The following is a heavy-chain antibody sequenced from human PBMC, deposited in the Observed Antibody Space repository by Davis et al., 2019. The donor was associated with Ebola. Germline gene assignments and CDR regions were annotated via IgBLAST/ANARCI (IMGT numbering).Heavy chain of an antibody. CDR1: GYSFTSYW. V-gene: IGHV5-10-1*04. Sequence: GESLKISCKGSGYSFTSYWISWVRQMPGKGLEWMGRIDPSDSYTNYSPSLQGQVTISADKFTNTAYLQWSSLEASDSAIYYCARHSSVATREGSDYWGQGTLVTVSS. D-gene: IGHD6-6*01. CDR2: IDPSDSYT. CDR3: ARHSSVATREGSDY. J-gene: IGHJ4*02.